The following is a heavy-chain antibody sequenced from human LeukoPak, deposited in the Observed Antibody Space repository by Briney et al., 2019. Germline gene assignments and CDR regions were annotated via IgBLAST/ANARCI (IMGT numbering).Heavy chain of an antibody. V-gene: IGHV4-39*01. Sequence: PSETLSLTCTVSGGSISSSSYYWGWIRQPPGQGLEWIGSIYYSGSTYYNPSLKSRVTISVDTSKNQFSLKLSSVTAADTAVYYCARSPPGYDYVWGTPFDYWGQGTLVTVSS. CDR2: IYYSGST. J-gene: IGHJ4*02. D-gene: IGHD3-16*01. CDR1: GGSISSSSYY. CDR3: ARSPPGYDYVWGTPFDY.